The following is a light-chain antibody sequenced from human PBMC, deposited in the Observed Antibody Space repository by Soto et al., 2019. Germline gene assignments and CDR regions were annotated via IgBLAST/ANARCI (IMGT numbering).Light chain of an antibody. CDR3: CSYAGRSTWDVV. CDR2: EGF. Sequence: QSVLTQPASVSGSPGQSITISCTGTSSDVGGSGLVSWYQFHPGKAPKLLIFEGFKRPSGVSNRFSGSKSGSTASLTISVLQEEDEADYYCCSYAGRSTWDVVFGGGNQLTV. V-gene: IGLV2-23*01. CDR1: SSDVGGSGL. J-gene: IGLJ2*01.